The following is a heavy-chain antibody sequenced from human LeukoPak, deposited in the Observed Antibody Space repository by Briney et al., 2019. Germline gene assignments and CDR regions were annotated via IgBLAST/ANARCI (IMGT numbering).Heavy chain of an antibody. CDR2: ISAYNGNT. J-gene: IGHJ4*02. V-gene: IGHV1-18*01. CDR1: GYTFTSYG. Sequence: ASVTVSYKASGYTFTSYGISWVRQAPGQGLEWMGWISAYNGNTNYAQKLQGRVTITTDTSTSTAYMELRSLRSDDTAVYYCARDHSNWNYAPGFWGQGTLVIVSS. D-gene: IGHD1-7*01. CDR3: ARDHSNWNYAPGF.